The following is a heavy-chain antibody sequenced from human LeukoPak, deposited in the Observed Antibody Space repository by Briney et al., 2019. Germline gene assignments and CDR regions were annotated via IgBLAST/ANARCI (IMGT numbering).Heavy chain of an antibody. D-gene: IGHD2-21*02. V-gene: IGHV4-59*08. CDR1: GGSISSYY. J-gene: IGHJ3*02. Sequence: PSETLSLTCTVSGGSISSYYWSWIRQPPGKGLEWIGYIYYSGSTNYNPSLKSRVTISVDTSKNQFSLKLSSVTAADTAVYYCARSSGAPYCGGDCYAFDIWGQGTMVTVSS. CDR2: IYYSGST. CDR3: ARSSGAPYCGGDCYAFDI.